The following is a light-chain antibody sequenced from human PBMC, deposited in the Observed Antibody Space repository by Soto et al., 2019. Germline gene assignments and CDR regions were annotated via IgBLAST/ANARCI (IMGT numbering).Light chain of an antibody. CDR2: YDS. Sequence: SYELTQPPSVSVAPGKTARFTCGGNNIGSKSVHWYQQKPGQAPVLVIYYDSDRPSGIPERFSGSNSGNTATLTISRVEAGDEADYYCQVWDSSSDQALFGGGTKLTVL. CDR1: NIGSKS. V-gene: IGLV3-21*04. J-gene: IGLJ2*01. CDR3: QVWDSSSDQAL.